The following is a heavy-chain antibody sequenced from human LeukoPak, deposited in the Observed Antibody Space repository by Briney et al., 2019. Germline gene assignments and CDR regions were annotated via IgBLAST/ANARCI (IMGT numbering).Heavy chain of an antibody. Sequence: GGSLRLSCAASGFTLSTYDMHWVRQATGKGLEWVAILGTADDSYYAGSVEGRFTISRENAENSLYLQMNSLRGGDTAVYYCVRSSRRVQLPRSYDFDIWGQGTVVTVSS. CDR3: VRSSRRVQLPRSYDFDI. D-gene: IGHD1-1*01. CDR1: GFTLSTYD. J-gene: IGHJ3*02. CDR2: LGTADDS. V-gene: IGHV3-13*01.